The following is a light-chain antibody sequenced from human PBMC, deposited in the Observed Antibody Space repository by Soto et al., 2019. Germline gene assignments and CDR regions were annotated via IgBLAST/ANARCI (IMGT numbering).Light chain of an antibody. CDR2: DAS. V-gene: IGKV3-11*01. Sequence: EIVLTQSPATLSLSPGERATLSCRASQSVSSYLAWYQQKLGQAPRLLIYDASNRATGIPARFSGSGSGTDFALTISSLEPDDFAFYYCQSRSSWPALTCGGGTKVEIK. CDR1: QSVSSY. J-gene: IGKJ4*01. CDR3: QSRSSWPALT.